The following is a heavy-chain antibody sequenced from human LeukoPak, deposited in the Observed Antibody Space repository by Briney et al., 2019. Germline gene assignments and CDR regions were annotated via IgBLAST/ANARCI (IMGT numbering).Heavy chain of an antibody. Sequence: GGSLRLSCAAYGFTLRSHWMHWVRQAPGKGLVWVSCINSAGSSTSYADSVKGRFTISRDNAKNTLYLQINSLRAEDTAVYYCTRGGEYSSGPFDYWGQGTLVTVSS. CDR2: INSAGSST. V-gene: IGHV3-74*01. D-gene: IGHD6-19*01. CDR1: GFTLRSHW. CDR3: TRGGEYSSGPFDY. J-gene: IGHJ4*02.